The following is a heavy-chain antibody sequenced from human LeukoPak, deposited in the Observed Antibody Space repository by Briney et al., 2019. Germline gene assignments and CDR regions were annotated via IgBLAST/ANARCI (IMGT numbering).Heavy chain of an antibody. CDR2: ISYDGNNK. D-gene: IGHD6-19*01. Sequence: PGGSLRLSCAASGFTFSNHVMHWVRQAPGKGLEWVAVISYDGNNKYYADSVQGRFTIARDNSKNTLYLQMNSLRAEDTAVYYSARGGSLGYWGQGTLVTVST. J-gene: IGHJ4*02. CDR1: GFTFSNHV. V-gene: IGHV3-30*04. CDR3: ARGGSLGY.